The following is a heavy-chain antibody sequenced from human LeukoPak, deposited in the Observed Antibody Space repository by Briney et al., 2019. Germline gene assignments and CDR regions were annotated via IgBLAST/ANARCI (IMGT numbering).Heavy chain of an antibody. CDR3: ASPPLSSAMYYAH. CDR2: IKPSNGDT. CDR1: GYNFSGHY. Sequence: ASVKVSCNASGYNFSGHYMHWVRQAPRQGLEWMGWIKPSNGDTKYAQNFQGRVTMTRDTSISTAYMELSSLRSDDTAVYYCASPPLSSAMYYAHWGQGTLVTVSS. V-gene: IGHV1-2*02. J-gene: IGHJ4*02. D-gene: IGHD1-26*01.